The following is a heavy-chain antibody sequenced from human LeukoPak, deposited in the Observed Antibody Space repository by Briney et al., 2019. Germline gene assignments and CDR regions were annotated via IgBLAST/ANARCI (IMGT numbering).Heavy chain of an antibody. CDR3: ARAPDDYDFWSGPFDY. CDR2: INPNTGGT. J-gene: IGHJ4*02. V-gene: IGHV1-2*02. CDR1: GYTFTDYR. D-gene: IGHD3-3*01. Sequence: GASVKVSCKASGYTFTDYRIHWVRQAPEKGLEWMGWINPNTGGTNYAQKFQGRVTMTRDTSIRTAYMELNRLTSDDTAVYYCARAPDDYDFWSGPFDYWGRGTLVTVSS.